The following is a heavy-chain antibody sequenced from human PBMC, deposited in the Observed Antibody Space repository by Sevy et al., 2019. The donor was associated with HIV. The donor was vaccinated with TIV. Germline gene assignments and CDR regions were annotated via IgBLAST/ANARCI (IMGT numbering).Heavy chain of an antibody. D-gene: IGHD2-15*01. CDR2: INHSGST. V-gene: IGHV4-34*01. CDR3: ARGAPNCSGGSCYSGDFDY. CDR1: GGSFSGYY. J-gene: IGHJ4*02. Sequence: SETLSLTCAVYGGSFSGYYWSWIRQPPGKGLEWIGEINHSGSTNYNPSLKSRVTISVDTSKNQFSLKLSSVTAADTAVYYCARGAPNCSGGSCYSGDFDYWGQGTLVTVSS.